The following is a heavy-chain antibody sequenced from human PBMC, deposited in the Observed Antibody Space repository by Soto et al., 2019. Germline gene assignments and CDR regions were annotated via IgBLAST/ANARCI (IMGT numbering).Heavy chain of an antibody. CDR1: GFTFSSYS. J-gene: IGHJ6*02. D-gene: IGHD3-10*01. CDR3: ARDYGVYYGSGRGGEANYYGMDV. Sequence: PGGSLRLSCAASGFTFSSYSMNWVRQAPGKGLEWVSSISSSSSYIYYADSVKGRFTISRDNAKNSLYLQMNSLRAEDTAVYYCARDYGVYYGSGRGGEANYYGMDVWGQGTTVTVSS. CDR2: ISSSSSYI. V-gene: IGHV3-21*01.